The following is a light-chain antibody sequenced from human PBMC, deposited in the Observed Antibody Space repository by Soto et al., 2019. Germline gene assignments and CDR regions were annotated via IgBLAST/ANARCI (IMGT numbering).Light chain of an antibody. V-gene: IGKV3-15*01. CDR1: QSVSNN. CDR2: DAS. CDR3: QEYNNWPSWT. J-gene: IGKJ1*01. Sequence: ILMTQSPATLSVSPGERATLSCRASQSVSNNLAWYQQKPGKAPRLLIYDASTRATGIPARLSGSGSVTEFTLTISGLQSEDVVVYYCQEYNNWPSWTFGQGSKVEIK.